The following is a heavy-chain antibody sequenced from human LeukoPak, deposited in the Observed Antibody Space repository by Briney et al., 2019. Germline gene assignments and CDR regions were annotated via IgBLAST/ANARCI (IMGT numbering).Heavy chain of an antibody. D-gene: IGHD7-27*01. CDR1: GESFSAYY. V-gene: IGHV4-34*01. CDR2: INHSGST. CDR3: AAAGPGH. Sequence: SETLSLTCAVYGESFSAYYWSWIRQPSGKGLEWIGEINHSGSTNYNPSLKSRVTISVDTSKNQFSLKLNSVTAADTAVYYCAAAGPGHWGQGTLVTVSS. J-gene: IGHJ4*02.